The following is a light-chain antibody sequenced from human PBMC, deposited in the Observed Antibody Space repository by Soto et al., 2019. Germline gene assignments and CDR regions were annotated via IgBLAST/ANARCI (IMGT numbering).Light chain of an antibody. CDR2: LGS. Sequence: DIVMTQSPLSLPVTPGEPASISCRPSQSLLHNNGYDYLDWYLQKAGQSPQLLIFLGSNRASGVPDRFSGSGSGTDFTLKISRVEAEDVGVYYCMQALQTPITFGQGTRLEIK. CDR1: QSLLHNNGYDY. CDR3: MQALQTPIT. J-gene: IGKJ5*01. V-gene: IGKV2-28*01.